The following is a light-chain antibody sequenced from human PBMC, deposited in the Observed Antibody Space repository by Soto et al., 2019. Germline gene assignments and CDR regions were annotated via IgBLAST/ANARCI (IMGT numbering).Light chain of an antibody. CDR3: SSYTSSSTYVV. CDR1: SSDVGGYKN. Sequence: QSALTQPASVSGSPGQSITISCTGTSSDVGGYKNVSWYQQYPGKAPKVMIYDVSYRPSGVSDRFSGAKSGNTASLTISGLQAEDEADYYCSSYTSSSTYVVFGGGTQLTVL. V-gene: IGLV2-14*03. J-gene: IGLJ2*01. CDR2: DVS.